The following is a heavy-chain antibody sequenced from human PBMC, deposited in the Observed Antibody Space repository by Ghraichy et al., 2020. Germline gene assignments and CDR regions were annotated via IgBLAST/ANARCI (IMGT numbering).Heavy chain of an antibody. CDR2: FYSSEST. CDR1: GDFITSYY. J-gene: IGHJ4*02. Sequence: SETLSLTCSVSGDFITSYYWGWIRQPAGKGLEWIGRFYSSESTDYNPTLKSRVTMSVDTPNNQFSLKLTSVTAADTAVYYCAREAFNNYGSGSYYNNPFVLWGQGILVTVSS. CDR3: AREAFNNYGSGSYYNNPFVL. V-gene: IGHV4-4*07. D-gene: IGHD3-10*01.